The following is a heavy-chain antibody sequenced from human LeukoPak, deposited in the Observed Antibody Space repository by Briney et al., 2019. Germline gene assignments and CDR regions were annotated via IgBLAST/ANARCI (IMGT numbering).Heavy chain of an antibody. D-gene: IGHD3-10*01. Sequence: KPSETLSLTCTVSGDSISSNNCYWGWIRQPPGKGLEWIGSIYFSGGTYYNASLKSRVTISADTSKNQFSLKLSSVTAADTAVYYCARQTGSGLFSLPGGQGTLVTVSS. CDR3: ARQTGSGLFSLP. CDR1: GDSISSNNCY. V-gene: IGHV4-39*01. J-gene: IGHJ4*02. CDR2: IYFSGGT.